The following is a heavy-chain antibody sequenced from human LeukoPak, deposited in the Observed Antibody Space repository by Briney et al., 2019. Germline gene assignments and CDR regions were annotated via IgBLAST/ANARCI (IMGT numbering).Heavy chain of an antibody. CDR3: ARDPPYYYDSSGYSHNAFDI. D-gene: IGHD3-22*01. CDR1: GYTFTSYA. V-gene: IGHV7-4-1*02. Sequence: ASVNVSCKASGYTFTSYAMNWVRQAPGQGLEWMGWINTNTGNPTYAQGFTGRFVFSLDTSVSTAYLQISSLKAEDTAVYYCARDPPYYYDSSGYSHNAFDIWGQGTMVTVSS. CDR2: INTNTGNP. J-gene: IGHJ3*02.